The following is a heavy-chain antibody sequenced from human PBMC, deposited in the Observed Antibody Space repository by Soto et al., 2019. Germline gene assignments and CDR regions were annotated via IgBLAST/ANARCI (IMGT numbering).Heavy chain of an antibody. Sequence: GGSLRLSCAASGFTFSSYWMHWVRQAPGKGLVWVSRINSDGSSTSYADSVKGRFTISRDNAKNTLYLQMNSLRAEDTAVYYCARDGVQYYDILTGSVISFRALDYWGQGTLVTVSS. V-gene: IGHV3-74*01. D-gene: IGHD3-9*01. CDR2: INSDGSST. CDR3: ARDGVQYYDILTGSVISFRALDY. J-gene: IGHJ4*02. CDR1: GFTFSSYW.